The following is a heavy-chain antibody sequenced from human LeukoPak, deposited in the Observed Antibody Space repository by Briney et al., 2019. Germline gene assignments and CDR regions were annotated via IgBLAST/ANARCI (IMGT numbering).Heavy chain of an antibody. D-gene: IGHD3-9*01. CDR1: GYSFTSYW. CDR3: ARPAAAHFDWLLGAFDI. CDR2: IYPGDSDT. V-gene: IGHV5-51*01. Sequence: GESLKISCKGSGYSFTSYWIGWVRQMPGIGLEWMGIIYPGDSDTRYSPSFQGQVTISADKSISTAYLQWSSLKASDTAMYYCARPAAAHFDWLLGAFDIWGQGTMVTVSS. J-gene: IGHJ3*02.